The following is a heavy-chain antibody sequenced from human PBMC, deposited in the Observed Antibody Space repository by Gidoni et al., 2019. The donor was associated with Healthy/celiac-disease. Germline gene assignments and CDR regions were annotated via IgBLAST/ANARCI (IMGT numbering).Heavy chain of an antibody. CDR1: GFLLSVYY. V-gene: IGHV3-11*01. CDR3: ARDQGSSWYRWFDP. D-gene: IGHD6-13*01. CDR2: ISSSSSTI. Sequence: QVQLVESGGGVVKLGGSQRLSCAASGFLLSVYYMSWIPQAPGKGLEWVSYISSSSSTIYYADSVKGRFTISRDNAKNSLYLQMNSLGAEDTAVYYCARDQGSSWYRWFDPWGQGTLVTVSS. J-gene: IGHJ5*02.